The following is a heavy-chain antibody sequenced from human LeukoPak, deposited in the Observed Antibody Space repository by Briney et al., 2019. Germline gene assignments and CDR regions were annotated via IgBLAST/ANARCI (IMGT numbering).Heavy chain of an antibody. V-gene: IGHV3-15*01. CDR3: TTGGSMVGSTIHIRWAD. J-gene: IGHJ4*02. CDR1: GFTFSNAW. D-gene: IGHD1-26*01. CDR2: IKSKTAGGTI. Sequence: PGGSLRLSCAASGFTFSNAWMTWVRQAPGKGLEWVGRIKSKTAGGTIDYAAPVKGRFTISRDDSKNTLYLQMNSLKTEDTAVYYCTTGGSMVGSTIHIRWADWGQGTLVTVSS.